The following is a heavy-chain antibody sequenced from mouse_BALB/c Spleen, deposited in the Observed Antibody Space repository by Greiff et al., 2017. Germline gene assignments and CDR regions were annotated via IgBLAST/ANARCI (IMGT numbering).Heavy chain of an antibody. D-gene: IGHD2-14*01. Sequence: EVKLMESGGGLVKPGGSLKLSCAASGFTFSSYAMSWVRQTPENRLEWVASISSGGSTYYPDSVKGRFTISRDNARNILYLQMSSLRSEDTAMYYCAREGVRQWFAYWGQGTLVTVSA. J-gene: IGHJ3*01. CDR2: ISSGGST. CDR3: AREGVRQWFAY. V-gene: IGHV5-6-5*01. CDR1: GFTFSSYA.